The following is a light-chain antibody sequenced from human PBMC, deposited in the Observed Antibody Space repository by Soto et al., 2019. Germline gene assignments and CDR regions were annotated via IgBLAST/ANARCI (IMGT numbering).Light chain of an antibody. J-gene: IGKJ5*01. CDR2: GAS. CDR3: QQYNTWPPIT. CDR1: QSVSRN. Sequence: EIVLTQSPATLSLSPGERATLSCRASQSVSRNLAWYQQKPGQAPRLLIYGASTRATGLPARFSGSGSGTDFTLTISSLQSEDFAVYYCQQYNTWPPITFGQGTRLEI. V-gene: IGKV3-15*01.